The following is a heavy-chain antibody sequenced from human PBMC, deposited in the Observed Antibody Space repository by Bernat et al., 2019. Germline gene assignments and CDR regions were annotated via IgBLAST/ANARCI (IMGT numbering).Heavy chain of an antibody. J-gene: IGHJ4*02. CDR2: IIPILGIA. D-gene: IGHD2-21*02. Sequence: QVQLVQSGAEVKKPGSSVKVSCKASGGTFSSYTISWVRQAPGQGLEWMGRIIPILGIANYAQKFQGRVTITADKSTSTAYMELSSLRSEDTAVYYCARHGSNTVVTPDSSVRTFVYWGQGTLVTVSS. CDR3: ARHGSNTVVTPDSSVRTFVY. CDR1: GGTFSSYT. V-gene: IGHV1-69*02.